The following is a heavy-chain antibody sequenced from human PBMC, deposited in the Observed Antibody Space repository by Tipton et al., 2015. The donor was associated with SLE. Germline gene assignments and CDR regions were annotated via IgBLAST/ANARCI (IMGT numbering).Heavy chain of an antibody. CDR3: AGPSSGSYWIYYFDY. J-gene: IGHJ4*02. D-gene: IGHD3-10*01. Sequence: TLSLTCTVSGGSISSSSYYWGWIRQPPGKGLEWIGSIYYSGSTYYNPSLKSRVTISVDTSKNQFSLKLSSVTAADTAVYYCAGPSSGSYWIYYFDYWGQGTLVTVSS. CDR1: GGSISSSSYY. V-gene: IGHV4-39*01. CDR2: IYYSGST.